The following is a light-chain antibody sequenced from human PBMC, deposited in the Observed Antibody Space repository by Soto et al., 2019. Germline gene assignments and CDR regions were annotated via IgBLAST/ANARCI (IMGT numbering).Light chain of an antibody. CDR2: DVT. CDR1: SSDIGGYNY. J-gene: IGLJ2*01. V-gene: IGLV2-14*03. CDR3: SSYGVSSTL. Sequence: QSALTQPASVFGSPGQSITISCTGSSSDIGGYNYVSWYQQHSGKAPKLLIYDVTYRPSGISDRFSGSKSGNTASLTISGLQPDDEADYYCSSYGVSSTLFGGGTKLTVL.